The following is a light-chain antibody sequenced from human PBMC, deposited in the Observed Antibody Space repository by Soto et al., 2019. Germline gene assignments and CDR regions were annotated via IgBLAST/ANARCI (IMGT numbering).Light chain of an antibody. CDR3: QQYDNRPRT. Sequence: EIVMTQSPATLSVSPGERATLSCRASQSVSSNLAWYQQKSGQAPRLLIYGASTRATGIPARFSGSGSGSEFTLTISSLQSEDFAVYYCQQYDNRPRTFGQGTKVGIK. J-gene: IGKJ1*01. CDR1: QSVSSN. CDR2: GAS. V-gene: IGKV3-15*01.